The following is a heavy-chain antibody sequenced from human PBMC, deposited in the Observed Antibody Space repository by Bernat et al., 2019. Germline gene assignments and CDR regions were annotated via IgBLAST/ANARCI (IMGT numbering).Heavy chain of an antibody. Sequence: QFQLVQSVAEVKKPGASVKASCKAPGYIFSSYTMHWVRQAPGQRPECMGWITAGNGNTKYSQHFQDRVTITGDTSASIAYMELSSLKSEDTAVYYCAGGPCGYCRGGRCYSGYFGYWGQGALVTVSS. CDR2: ITAGNGNT. CDR3: AGGPCGYCRGGRCYSGYFGY. CDR1: GYIFSSYT. D-gene: IGHD2-15*01. J-gene: IGHJ4*02. V-gene: IGHV1-3*01.